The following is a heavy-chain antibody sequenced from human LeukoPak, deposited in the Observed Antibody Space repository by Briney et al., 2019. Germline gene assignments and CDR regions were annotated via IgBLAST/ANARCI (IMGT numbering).Heavy chain of an antibody. CDR2: IIPIFGTA. Sequence: SVKVSCKASGGTFSSYAISWVRQAPGQGLEWMGGIIPIFGTAHYAQKFQGRVTITADESTSTAYMELSSLRSEDTAVYYCARAGVGVYCSSTSCYTGVDYWGQGTLVTVSS. D-gene: IGHD2-2*02. CDR1: GGTFSSYA. CDR3: ARAGVGVYCSSTSCYTGVDY. V-gene: IGHV1-69*13. J-gene: IGHJ4*02.